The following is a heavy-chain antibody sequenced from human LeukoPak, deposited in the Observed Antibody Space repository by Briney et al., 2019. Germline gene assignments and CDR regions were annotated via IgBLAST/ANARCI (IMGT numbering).Heavy chain of an antibody. CDR2: ITSGSSYI. Sequence: GGSLRLSCAASGFTFSSYSMNWVRQAPGKGLERVSSITSGSSYIYYADSVKGRFTISRDNAKNSLYLQMNSLRAEDTAVYYCARDPYSGSYGNYYYYFMDVWGKGTTVTISS. V-gene: IGHV3-21*01. CDR3: ARDPYSGSYGNYYYYFMDV. D-gene: IGHD1-26*01. J-gene: IGHJ6*03. CDR1: GFTFSSYS.